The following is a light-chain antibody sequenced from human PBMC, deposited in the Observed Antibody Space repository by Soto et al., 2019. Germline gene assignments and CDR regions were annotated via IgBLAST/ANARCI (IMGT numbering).Light chain of an antibody. V-gene: IGKV1-5*01. CDR3: QQCNTPFT. CDR1: QNIGSR. CDR2: DAS. J-gene: IGKJ4*01. Sequence: DIQMTQSPSTLSASVGDRVAITCRASQNIGSRLAWYQQKPDEAPNLLIYDASSLESGVPLRFGGSGSGTDFTLIIRILQPDDFATYYCQQCNTPFTFGGGTKFEIK.